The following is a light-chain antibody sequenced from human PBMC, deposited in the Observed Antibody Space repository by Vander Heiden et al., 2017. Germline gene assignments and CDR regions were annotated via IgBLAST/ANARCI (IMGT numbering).Light chain of an antibody. Sequence: IQMSKPPSSVSASVGDRVTITCRASQGISNSLAWYQQKPGKAPKLLISAASSLQSGVPSRFSGSVSGTDFTLSISSLQPEDFATYFCQQANSFPITFGQGTRLEIK. V-gene: IGKV1-12*01. J-gene: IGKJ5*01. CDR1: QGISNS. CDR2: AAS. CDR3: QQANSFPIT.